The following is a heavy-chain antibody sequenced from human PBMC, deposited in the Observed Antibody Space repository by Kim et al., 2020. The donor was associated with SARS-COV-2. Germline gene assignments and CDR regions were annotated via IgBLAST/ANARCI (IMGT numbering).Heavy chain of an antibody. J-gene: IGHJ4*02. V-gene: IGHV3-48*02. CDR3: ASRGYYIDF. CDR2: SII. Sequence: SIIYYAHSVEGRFTISRDNDKNSVSLQMNSLRDEDTAMYYCASRGYYIDFWGQGTLVTVSS. D-gene: IGHD6-13*01.